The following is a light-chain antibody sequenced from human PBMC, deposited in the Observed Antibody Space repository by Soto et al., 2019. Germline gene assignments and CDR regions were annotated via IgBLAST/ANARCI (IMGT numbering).Light chain of an antibody. CDR2: EAS. V-gene: IGKV3-11*01. J-gene: IGKJ4*01. CDR3: QQRSNLLT. CDR1: QSVSSY. Sequence: EIVLTQSPATLSLSPRERATLSCRASQSVSSYLAWYQQKPGQAPRLLIYEASNRATGIPARFSGSGSGTAFTLTISSLEPEDFAVYYCQQRSNLLTFGGGTKVEIK.